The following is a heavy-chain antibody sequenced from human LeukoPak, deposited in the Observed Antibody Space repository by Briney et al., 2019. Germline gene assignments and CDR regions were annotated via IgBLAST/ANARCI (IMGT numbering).Heavy chain of an antibody. CDR3: AKGIRGDYSNYEGWNYFVY. CDR1: GFTFDDYA. V-gene: IGHV3-9*01. D-gene: IGHD4-11*01. J-gene: IGHJ4*02. CDR2: ISWNSGSI. Sequence: GGSLRLSCAASGFTFDDYAMHWVRQAPGKGLEWVSGISWNSGSIGYADSVKGRFTISRDNAKNSLYLQMNSLRAEDTALYYCAKGIRGDYSNYEGWNYFVYWGQGTLVTVSS.